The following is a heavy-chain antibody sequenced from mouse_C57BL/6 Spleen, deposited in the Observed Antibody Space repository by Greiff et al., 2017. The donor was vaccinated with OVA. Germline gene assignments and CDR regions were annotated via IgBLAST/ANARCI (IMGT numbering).Heavy chain of an antibody. J-gene: IGHJ2*01. D-gene: IGHD4-1*02. CDR1: GFSLTSYG. CDR3: ARVQLGLYFDY. V-gene: IGHV2-2*01. CDR2: IWSGGST. Sequence: QVQLQQSGPGLVQPSQSLSITCTVSGFSLTSYGVHWVRQSPGKGLAWLGVIWSGGSTDYNAAFISRLSISKDNSKSQVFFKMNSLQADDTAIYYCARVQLGLYFDYWGQGTTLTVSS.